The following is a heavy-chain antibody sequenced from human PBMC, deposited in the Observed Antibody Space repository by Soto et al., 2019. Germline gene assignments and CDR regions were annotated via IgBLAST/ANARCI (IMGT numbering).Heavy chain of an antibody. Sequence: SVKVSCKASGYTFSSYAISWVRQAPGQGLEWMGGIIPIFGTANYAQKFQGRVTITADESTSTAYMELSSLRSEDTAVYYCARGRRWLQSHAFDIWGQGTMVTVS. V-gene: IGHV1-69*13. J-gene: IGHJ3*02. CDR1: GYTFSSYA. D-gene: IGHD5-12*01. CDR3: ARGRRWLQSHAFDI. CDR2: IIPIFGTA.